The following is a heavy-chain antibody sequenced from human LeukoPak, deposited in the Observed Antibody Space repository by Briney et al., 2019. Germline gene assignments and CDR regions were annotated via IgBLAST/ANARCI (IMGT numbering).Heavy chain of an antibody. Sequence: GGSLRLSCSASGFTFSSNAMHWVRQAPGKGLEYVSALSSNGGSTFSADSVRGRFTISRDNSKNTLYLQMSSLRAEDTAVYYCAREGGYDPFEYWGQGTLVTVSS. CDR1: GFTFSSNA. D-gene: IGHD5-12*01. V-gene: IGHV3-64D*06. CDR3: AREGGYDPFEY. J-gene: IGHJ4*02. CDR2: LSSNGGST.